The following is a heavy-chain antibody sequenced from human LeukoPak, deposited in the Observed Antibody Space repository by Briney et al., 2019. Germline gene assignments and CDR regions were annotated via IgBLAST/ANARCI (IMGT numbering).Heavy chain of an antibody. CDR1: GFTFDDYA. D-gene: IGHD2-2*02. CDR2: ITWNSGSI. V-gene: IGHV3-9*01. J-gene: IGHJ6*04. CDR3: ALVPAAIRGYYYYGMDV. Sequence: GRSPRLSSAPSGFTFDDYAMHWVRQAPGKGLEWASGITWNSGSIGYADSVKGRFTISRDNAKSSLYLQMNSLRAKDTALYYCALVPAAIRGYYYYGMDVWGEGTTVIVSS.